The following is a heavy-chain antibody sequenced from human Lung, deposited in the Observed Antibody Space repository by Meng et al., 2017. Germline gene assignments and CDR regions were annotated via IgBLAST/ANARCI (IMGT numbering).Heavy chain of an antibody. J-gene: IGHJ4*02. V-gene: IGHV1-18*01. CDR3: ARGTPGRSYCDY. CDR1: DYTFTGYG. Sequence: HVQLLQSGAEVKPPGASLQVSCKASDYTFTGYGVCWVRQAPGQGLEWMAWLGAHPGDTSFAPKFLGRVTVTADTATATAYMELRSLRSDDTAVYYCARGTPGRSYCDYWGLGTLVTVSS. CDR2: LGAHPGDT. D-gene: IGHD3-10*01.